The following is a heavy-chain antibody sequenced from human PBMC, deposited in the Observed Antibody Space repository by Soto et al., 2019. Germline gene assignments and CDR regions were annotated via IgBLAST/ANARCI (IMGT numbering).Heavy chain of an antibody. Sequence: QVQLVQSGAEVKKPGSSVKVSCKASGGTFSSYAISWVRQAPGQGLEWMGGIIPIFGTANYAQKFQGRVTITADESTSTAYMELSSLISEDTAVYCCVRFTLYSCSPSGWFDPWGQGTLVTVSS. CDR3: VRFTLYSCSPSGWFDP. J-gene: IGHJ5*02. D-gene: IGHD5-18*01. V-gene: IGHV1-69*01. CDR2: IIPIFGTA. CDR1: GGTFSSYA.